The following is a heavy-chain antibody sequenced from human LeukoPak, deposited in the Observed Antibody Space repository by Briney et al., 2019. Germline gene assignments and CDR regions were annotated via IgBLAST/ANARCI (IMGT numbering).Heavy chain of an antibody. CDR1: GFTFSNFA. J-gene: IGHJ5*02. D-gene: IGHD6-13*01. V-gene: IGHV3-23*01. Sequence: ESLSLSCAASGFTFSNFAMMWVRQAPGTGLQWVSTITGYGATFYADSVRGRFTIFGDTSMNTLFLQMNSLGAEDTTVYYCAKGAAAGKVDWFDPWGQGTLVTVSS. CDR2: ITGYGAT. CDR3: AKGAAAGKVDWFDP.